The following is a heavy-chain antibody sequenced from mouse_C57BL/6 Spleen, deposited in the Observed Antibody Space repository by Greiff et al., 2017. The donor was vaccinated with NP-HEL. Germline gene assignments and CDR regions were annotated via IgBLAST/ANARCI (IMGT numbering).Heavy chain of an antibody. Sequence: QVQLKESGPELVKPGASVKISCKASGYAFSSSWMNWVKQRPGKGLERIGRIYPGDGDTNYNGKFKGKATLPADKPSSTAYMQLSSLTSEDSAVYFCARERRIYGNYFDYWGQGTTLTVSS. V-gene: IGHV1-82*01. J-gene: IGHJ2*01. CDR1: GYAFSSSW. CDR3: ARERRIYGNYFDY. D-gene: IGHD2-1*01. CDR2: IYPGDGDT.